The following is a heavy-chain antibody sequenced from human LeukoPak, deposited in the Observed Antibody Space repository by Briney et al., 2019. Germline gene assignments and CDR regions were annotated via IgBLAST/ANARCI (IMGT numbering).Heavy chain of an antibody. CDR3: ARRARGFGESPFDY. J-gene: IGHJ4*02. CDR1: GGSISSSSYY. Sequence: PSETPSLTCTVSGGSISSSSYYWGWIRQPPGKGLEWIGSIYYSGSTYYNPSLKSRVTISVDTSKNQFSLKLSSVTAADTAVYYCARRARGFGESPFDYWGQGTLVTVSS. CDR2: IYYSGST. V-gene: IGHV4-39*01. D-gene: IGHD3-10*01.